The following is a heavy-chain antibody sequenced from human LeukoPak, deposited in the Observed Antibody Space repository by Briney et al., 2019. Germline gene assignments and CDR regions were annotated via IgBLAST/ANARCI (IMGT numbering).Heavy chain of an antibody. CDR3: ARDSSYAFDI. Sequence: SETLSLTCAVYGGSFSGYYWSWIRQPPGKGLEWIGEINHSGSTNYNPSLKSRVTISVDTSKNPFSLKLSSVTAADTAVYYCARDSSYAFDIWGQGTMGTVSS. V-gene: IGHV4-34*01. D-gene: IGHD4-11*01. CDR2: INHSGST. J-gene: IGHJ3*02. CDR1: GGSFSGYY.